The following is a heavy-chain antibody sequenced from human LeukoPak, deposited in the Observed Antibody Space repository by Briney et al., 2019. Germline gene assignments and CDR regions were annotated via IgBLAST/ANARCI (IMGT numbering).Heavy chain of an antibody. J-gene: IGHJ6*03. Sequence: AGGSLRLSCAASGFTFSGSALHWVRQASGKGLEWVGRIRSTANGYATAYAASVKGRFTISRDNSNNTVYLQMNNLRPEDTAVFYCARGQGYESYYYMDVWGKGTTVSVSS. CDR1: GFTFSGSA. CDR2: IRSTANGYAT. D-gene: IGHD2-2*01. V-gene: IGHV3-73*01. CDR3: ARGQGYESYYYMDV.